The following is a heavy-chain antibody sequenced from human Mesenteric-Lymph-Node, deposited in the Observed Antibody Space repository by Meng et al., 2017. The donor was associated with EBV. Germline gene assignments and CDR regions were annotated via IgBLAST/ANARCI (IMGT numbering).Heavy chain of an antibody. V-gene: IGHV4-59*01. Sequence: QEQLQGSGPGLVKPSETLSLTCSVSGGSISGYYWSWIRQPPGKGLEWIGYIYYSGSTNYNPSLKSRVTTSVDTSKNQFSLKLSSVTAADTAVYYCARRQEIYWYFDLWGRGTLVTVSS. CDR3: ARRQEIYWYFDL. J-gene: IGHJ2*01. CDR1: GGSISGYY. CDR2: IYYSGST.